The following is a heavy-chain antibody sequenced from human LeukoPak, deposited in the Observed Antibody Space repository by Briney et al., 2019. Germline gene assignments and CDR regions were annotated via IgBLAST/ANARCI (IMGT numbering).Heavy chain of an antibody. Sequence: PSGTLSLTCIVAGVSISTYYWSWIRQPPGKGLEWIGYMYYSGSTNYNPSLKSRVTISVDTSKNQFSLKLSSVTAADTALYYCARHRVREQWYSGMDVWGQGTTVTVSS. CDR1: GVSISTYY. D-gene: IGHD6-19*01. CDR3: ARHRVREQWYSGMDV. V-gene: IGHV4-59*08. J-gene: IGHJ6*02. CDR2: MYYSGST.